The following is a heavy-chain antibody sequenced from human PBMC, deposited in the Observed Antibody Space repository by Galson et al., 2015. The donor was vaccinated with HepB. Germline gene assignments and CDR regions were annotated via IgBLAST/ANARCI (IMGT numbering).Heavy chain of an antibody. V-gene: IGHV3-23*01. CDR2: ISGSGDRT. D-gene: IGHD2-8*02. J-gene: IGHJ4*02. Sequence: SLRLSCAASGFTFPSYAMTWVRQAPGKGLEWVSAISGSGDRTWYADSVKGRFTISRDNSKNTLFLQMSSLRAEDTAVYYCAKERESTGYYDYWGQGTLVTVSS. CDR1: GFTFPSYA. CDR3: AKERESTGYYDY.